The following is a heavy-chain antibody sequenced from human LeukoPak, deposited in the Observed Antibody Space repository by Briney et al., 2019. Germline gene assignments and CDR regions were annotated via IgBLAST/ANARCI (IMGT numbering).Heavy chain of an antibody. CDR3: ARGLLAKYCGGDCYSDY. Sequence: SVKVSCKASGGTFSSYAISWVRQAPGQGLEWMGRIIPILGIANYAQKFQGRVTITADKSTCTAYMELSSLRSEDTAVYYCARGLLAKYCGGDCYSDYWGQGTLVTVSS. V-gene: IGHV1-69*04. CDR2: IIPILGIA. D-gene: IGHD2-21*02. J-gene: IGHJ4*02. CDR1: GGTFSSYA.